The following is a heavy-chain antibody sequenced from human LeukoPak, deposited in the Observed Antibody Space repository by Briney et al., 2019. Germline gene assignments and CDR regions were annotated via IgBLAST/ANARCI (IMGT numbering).Heavy chain of an antibody. CDR1: GFTFTHYG. Sequence: GGSLRLSCAASGFTFTHYGMHWVRQAPGKALEWVAVFVYDGSNQFYADSVRGRFTISRDISKNTVYLQMNSLRVEDTAVYFCARGDGSTGDYLRAVYWGQGTLVTVSS. CDR3: ARGDGSTGDYLRAVY. V-gene: IGHV3-30*03. D-gene: IGHD4-17*01. J-gene: IGHJ4*02. CDR2: FVYDGSNQ.